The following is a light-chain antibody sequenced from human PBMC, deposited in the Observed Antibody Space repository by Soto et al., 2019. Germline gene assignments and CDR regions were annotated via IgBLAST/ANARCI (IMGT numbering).Light chain of an antibody. CDR3: QQYNNWPLT. J-gene: IGKJ5*01. Sequence: EIVMTQSPATLSVSPGERATLSCRASQSVSSSLAWYQQKPGQAPRLLIYGASTRATGIPARFSGSGSGTEFTLTISSLQSEDFAVYYCQQYNNWPLTFGQGTRLEIK. CDR1: QSVSSS. V-gene: IGKV3-15*01. CDR2: GAS.